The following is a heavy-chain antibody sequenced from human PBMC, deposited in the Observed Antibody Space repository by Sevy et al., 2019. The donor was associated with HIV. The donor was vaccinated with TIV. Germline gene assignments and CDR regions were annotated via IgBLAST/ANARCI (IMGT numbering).Heavy chain of an antibody. Sequence: GSLRLSCVASGFTFSRYSMNWVRQAPGKGLEWVSNIGSTGPTIYYADSVKGRFTISRENAKNSLYLQMNSLREEDTAVYYCARPGSGWFEFDSWGQGTLVTVSS. CDR1: GFTFSRYS. CDR3: ARPGSGWFEFDS. V-gene: IGHV3-48*02. J-gene: IGHJ4*02. D-gene: IGHD6-19*01. CDR2: IGSTGPTI.